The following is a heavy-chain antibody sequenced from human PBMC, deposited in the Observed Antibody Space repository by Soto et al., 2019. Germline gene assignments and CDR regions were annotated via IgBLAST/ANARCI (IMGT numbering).Heavy chain of an antibody. CDR3: ARGGGYSSSYYHYYLMAV. D-gene: IGHD6-6*01. J-gene: IGHJ6*02. Sequence: ASVKVSCKASGGTFSSYAISWVRQAPGQGLEWMGGIIPIFGTANYAQKFQGRVTITADKSTSTAYMELSSLRSEDTAVYYCARGGGYSSSYYHYYLMAVCGQGTTVIVSS. V-gene: IGHV1-69*06. CDR2: IIPIFGTA. CDR1: GGTFSSYA.